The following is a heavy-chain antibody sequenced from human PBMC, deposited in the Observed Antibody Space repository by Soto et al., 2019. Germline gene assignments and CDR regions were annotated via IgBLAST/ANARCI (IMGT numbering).Heavy chain of an antibody. CDR3: AKVHSPKRAYYYYGMDV. CDR2: ISYDGSNK. V-gene: IGHV3-30*18. D-gene: IGHD2-15*01. J-gene: IGHJ6*02. CDR1: GFTFSSYG. Sequence: HPGGSLRLSCAASGFTFSSYGMHWVRQAPGKGLEWVAVISYDGSNKYYADSVKGRFTISRDNSKNTLYLQMNSLRAEDTAVYYCAKVHSPKRAYYYYGMDVWGQGTTVTVSS.